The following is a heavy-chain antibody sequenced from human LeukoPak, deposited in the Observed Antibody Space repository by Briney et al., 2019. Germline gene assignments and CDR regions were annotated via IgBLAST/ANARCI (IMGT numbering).Heavy chain of an antibody. CDR1: GFTFSSYW. D-gene: IGHD1-14*01. CDR3: AREILVSPRTGYYYYMDV. CDR2: IKQVGSEK. Sequence: GGALRLSCADSGFTFSSYWMSWVRQAPRKGLEWVANIKQVGSEKYYVDSVKGQFTISRDNAKNSLYLQMNSLRAEDTAVYYCAREILVSPRTGYYYYMDVWGKGTTVSVFS. V-gene: IGHV3-7*01. J-gene: IGHJ6*03.